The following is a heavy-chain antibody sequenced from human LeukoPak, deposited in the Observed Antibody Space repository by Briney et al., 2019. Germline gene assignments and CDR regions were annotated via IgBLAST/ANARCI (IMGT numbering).Heavy chain of an antibody. Sequence: GGSLRLSCAASGFTFSSYWMSWVRQAPGKGLEWVANIKQDGSEKYYVDSVKGRFTISRDNAKNSLYLQMNSLRAEDTAVYYCARDLHLLRYFDWLDAFDIWGQGTMVTVSP. CDR3: ARDLHLLRYFDWLDAFDI. CDR1: GFTFSSYW. J-gene: IGHJ3*02. V-gene: IGHV3-7*01. CDR2: IKQDGSEK. D-gene: IGHD3-9*01.